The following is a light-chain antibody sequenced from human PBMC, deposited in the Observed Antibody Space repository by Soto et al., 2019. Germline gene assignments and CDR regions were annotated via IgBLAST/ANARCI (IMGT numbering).Light chain of an antibody. CDR3: QQLNSYQLT. J-gene: IGKJ4*01. Sequence: IQLTQSPSSLSASVGDRVTITCRASQGISSYLAWYQQKPGKAPKLLIYAASTLQSGVPSRFSGSGSVTDFTLTFSSLQPEDFATYYCQQLNSYQLTFGGGTKVEIK. CDR2: AAS. V-gene: IGKV1-9*01. CDR1: QGISSY.